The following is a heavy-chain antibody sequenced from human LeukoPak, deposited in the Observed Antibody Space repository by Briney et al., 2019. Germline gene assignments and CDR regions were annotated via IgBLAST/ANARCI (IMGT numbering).Heavy chain of an antibody. V-gene: IGHV3-30-3*01. D-gene: IGHD6-25*01. Sequence: GRSLRLSCAASGFTFSSYAMHWVRQAPGKGLEWVAVISYDGSNKYYADSVKGRFTISRDNSKNTLYLQMNSLRAADTAVYYCAKDRGIAARQYYGLDVWGQGTTVTVSS. CDR3: AKDRGIAARQYYGLDV. J-gene: IGHJ6*02. CDR2: ISYDGSNK. CDR1: GFTFSSYA.